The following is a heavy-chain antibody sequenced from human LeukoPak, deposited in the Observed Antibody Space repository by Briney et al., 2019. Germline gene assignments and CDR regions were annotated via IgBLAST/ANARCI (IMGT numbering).Heavy chain of an antibody. CDR2: MNPNSGGT. V-gene: IGHV1-2*02. J-gene: IGHJ5*02. D-gene: IGHD3-16*02. CDR1: GYTLTGYY. Sequence: ASVNVSCKASGYTLTGYYMHWVRQAPGQGLEWMGWMNPNSGGTKYAQKFPGRVKRRRDTSSNTAYMELSRQRSNDRAMYYCAKDKLGLGELSLYDQWGQGNLVTVFS. CDR3: AKDKLGLGELSLYDQ.